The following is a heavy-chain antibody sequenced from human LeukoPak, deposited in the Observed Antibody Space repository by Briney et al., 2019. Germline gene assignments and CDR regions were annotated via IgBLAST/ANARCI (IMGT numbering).Heavy chain of an antibody. CDR3: ARGLKYQLLTYYYYYMDV. CDR1: GGTFSSYA. D-gene: IGHD2-2*01. CDR2: IIPIFGTA. V-gene: IGHV1-69*13. J-gene: IGHJ6*03. Sequence: GASVKVSCKASGGTFSSYAISWVRQAPGQGLEWMGGIIPIFGTANYAQKFQGRVTITADESTSTAYMELSSLRSEDTAVYYCARGLKYQLLTYYYYYMDVWGKGTTVTVSS.